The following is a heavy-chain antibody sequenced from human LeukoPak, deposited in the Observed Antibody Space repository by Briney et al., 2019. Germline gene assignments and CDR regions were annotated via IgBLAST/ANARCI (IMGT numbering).Heavy chain of an antibody. CDR3: ATAFFATPGYSGYGGFDY. J-gene: IGHJ4*02. CDR2: IIPIFGTA. D-gene: IGHD5-12*01. Sequence: GASVKVSCEASGCTFSSYAISWVRQAPGQGLEWMGGIIPIFGTANYGQKFQGRVTITTDESTSTAYMELSSLRSEDTAVYYCATAFFATPGYSGYGGFDYWGQGTLVTVSS. CDR1: GCTFSSYA. V-gene: IGHV1-69*05.